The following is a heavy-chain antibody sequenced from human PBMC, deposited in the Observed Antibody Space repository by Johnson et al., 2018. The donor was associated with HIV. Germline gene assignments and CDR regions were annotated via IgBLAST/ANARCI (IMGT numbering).Heavy chain of an antibody. V-gene: IGHV3-66*01. CDR1: GFTVSSNY. D-gene: IGHD3-22*01. J-gene: IGHJ3*01. CDR2: IYSGGST. Sequence: VQLVESGGGLVQPGGSLRLSCAASGFTVSSNYMSWVRQAPGKGLEWVSVIYSGGSTYYADSVKGRFTISRDNSKNTLYVQMNSLRAEDTALYYCARGVSSGYYSNAFDVWGQGTMATVSS. CDR3: ARGVSSGYYSNAFDV.